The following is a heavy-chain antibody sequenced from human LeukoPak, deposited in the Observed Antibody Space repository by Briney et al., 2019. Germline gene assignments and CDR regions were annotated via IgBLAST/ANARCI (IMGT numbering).Heavy chain of an antibody. J-gene: IGHJ5*02. D-gene: IGHD3-22*01. Sequence: ASVKVSCKASGYTFTNYAMHWVRQAPGQRLEWMGWINAGNGNTKYSQKFQGRVTITRDTSASTAYMKVSSLRSEDTAVYYCARLTYYYDSSGQNWFDPWGQGTLVTISS. CDR1: GYTFTNYA. CDR3: ARLTYYYDSSGQNWFDP. V-gene: IGHV1-3*01. CDR2: INAGNGNT.